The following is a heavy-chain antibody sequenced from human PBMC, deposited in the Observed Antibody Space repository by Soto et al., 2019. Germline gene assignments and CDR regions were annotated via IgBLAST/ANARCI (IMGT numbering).Heavy chain of an antibody. CDR3: ARAPGLGGNQLVRLWFDP. D-gene: IGHD6-6*01. V-gene: IGHV4-30-4*01. CDR1: GGSISSGDYY. CDR2: SYYSGST. J-gene: IGHJ5*02. Sequence: QVQLQESGPGLVKPSQTLSLTCTVSGGSISSGDYYWSWIRQPPGKGLEWIGYSYYSGSTYYNPSLKSRVTISVDTSKNQFSLKLSSVTAADTAVYYCARAPGLGGNQLVRLWFDPWGQGTLVTVSS.